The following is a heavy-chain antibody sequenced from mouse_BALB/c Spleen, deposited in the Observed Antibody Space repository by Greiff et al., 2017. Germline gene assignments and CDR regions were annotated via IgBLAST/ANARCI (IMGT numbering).Heavy chain of an antibody. J-gene: IGHJ2*01. Sequence: EVMLVESGGGLVKPGGSLKLSCAASGFTFSSYAMSWVRQTPEKRLEWVASISSGGSTYYPDSVKGRFTISRDNARNILYLQMSSLRSADTAMYYCARVSTMITTYFDYWGQGTTLTVSS. CDR2: ISSGGST. D-gene: IGHD2-4*01. CDR3: ARVSTMITTYFDY. V-gene: IGHV5-6-5*01. CDR1: GFTFSSYA.